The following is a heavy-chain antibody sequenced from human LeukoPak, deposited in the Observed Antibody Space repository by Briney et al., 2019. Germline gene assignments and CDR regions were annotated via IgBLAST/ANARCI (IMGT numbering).Heavy chain of an antibody. CDR1: GGSISSSSYY. J-gene: IGHJ4*02. CDR2: IYYSGST. CDR3: ARQGGYGGNTLWFFDY. V-gene: IGHV4-39*01. D-gene: IGHD4-23*01. Sequence: PSETLSLTCTVSGGSISSSSYYWGWIRQPPEKGLEWIGSIYYSGSTYYNPSLKSRVTISVDTSKNQFSLKLSSVTAADTAVYYCARQGGYGGNTLWFFDYWGQGTLVTVSS.